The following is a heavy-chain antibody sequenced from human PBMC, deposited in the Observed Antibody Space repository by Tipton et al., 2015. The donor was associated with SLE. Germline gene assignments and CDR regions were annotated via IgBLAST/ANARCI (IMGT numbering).Heavy chain of an antibody. CDR1: GFTFSSYA. V-gene: IGHV3-30*14. D-gene: IGHD6-19*01. J-gene: IGHJ4*02. CDR3: AREGSEWLVLC. CDR2: ISYDGSNK. Sequence: SLRLSCAASGFTFSSYAMHWVRQAPGKGLEWVAVISYDGSNKYYADSVKGRFTISRDNSKNTLYLQMNSLRAEDTAVYYCAREGSEWLVLCWGQGTLVTVSS.